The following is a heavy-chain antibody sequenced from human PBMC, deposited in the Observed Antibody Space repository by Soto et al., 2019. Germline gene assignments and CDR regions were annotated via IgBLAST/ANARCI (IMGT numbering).Heavy chain of an antibody. J-gene: IGHJ4*02. D-gene: IGHD2-15*01. CDR3: ALPFSYRRDGYGSTPPSFDY. V-gene: IGHV3-21*01. CDR2: ISSSSSYI. CDR1: GFTFSSYS. Sequence: GGSLRLSCAASGFTFSSYSMNWVRQAPGKGLEWVSSISSSSSYIYYADSVKGRFTISRDNAKNSLYLQMKSLRTEETAVYYFALPFSYRRDGYGSTPPSFDYWGQGTLVTVSS.